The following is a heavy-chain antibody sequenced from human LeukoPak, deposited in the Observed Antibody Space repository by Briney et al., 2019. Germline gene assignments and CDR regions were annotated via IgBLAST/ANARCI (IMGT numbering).Heavy chain of an antibody. CDR3: ARAKYYGSGSYSALMDV. J-gene: IGHJ6*03. Sequence: GGSLRLSCAASGFTFSSYSMNWVRQAPGKGLEWVSPISSSSSYIYYADSLKGRFTISRDNAKNSLCLQMNSLRAEDTAVYYCARAKYYGSGSYSALMDVWGKGTTVTVSS. CDR2: ISSSSSYI. V-gene: IGHV3-21*01. D-gene: IGHD3-10*01. CDR1: GFTFSSYS.